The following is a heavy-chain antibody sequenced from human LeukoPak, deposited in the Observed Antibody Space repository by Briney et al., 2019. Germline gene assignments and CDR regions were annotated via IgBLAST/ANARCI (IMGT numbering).Heavy chain of an antibody. Sequence: GGSLRLSCAASGFTFSSYAMSWVRQAPGKGLEWVSAISGSGGSTYYADSVKGRFTISRDNSKNTLYLQMNSLRAEDTAVYYCAKANQYYYDSSGYYPDAFDIWGQGTMVTVSS. D-gene: IGHD3-22*01. CDR3: AKANQYYYDSSGYYPDAFDI. V-gene: IGHV3-23*01. J-gene: IGHJ3*02. CDR2: ISGSGGST. CDR1: GFTFSSYA.